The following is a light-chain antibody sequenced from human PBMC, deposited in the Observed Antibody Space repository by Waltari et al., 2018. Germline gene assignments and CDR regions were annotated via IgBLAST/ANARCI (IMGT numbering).Light chain of an antibody. V-gene: IGKV1-39*01. CDR1: QSIGTY. CDR3: QQTYSSPT. CDR2: AAS. J-gene: IGKJ2*01. Sequence: DIQMTQSPSSLSASVGDRVTITCRAGQSIGTYLHWYQHKPGEAPKLLIYAASTLQSGVPSRFSGSGYGTDFTLTLSSLQPEDFATYYCQQTYSSPTFGQGTKLEIK.